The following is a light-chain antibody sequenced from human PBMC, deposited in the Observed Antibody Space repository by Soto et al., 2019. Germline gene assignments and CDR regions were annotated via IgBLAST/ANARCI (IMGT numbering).Light chain of an antibody. CDR3: QQRRKMPLT. V-gene: IGKV3-11*01. J-gene: IGKJ1*01. CDR1: QSVSRY. Sequence: EIVLTQSPATLSVSPGEGATLSCRASQSVSRYLAWYQQKPGQAPRLLIYDASNRATGIPARFSGTGSGTDFTLTISSLEAGDFAVYYCQQRRKMPLTFGDGTKVDIK. CDR2: DAS.